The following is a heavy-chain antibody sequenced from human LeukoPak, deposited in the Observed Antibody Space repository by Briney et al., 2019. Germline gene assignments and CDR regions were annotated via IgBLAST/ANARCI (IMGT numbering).Heavy chain of an antibody. Sequence: ASVKVSCKASGYTFTGYYMHWVGQAPGQGLEWMGRINPNSGGTNYAQKFQGRVTMTRDTSISTAYMELSRLRSDDTAVYYCARPKSFANDAFDIWGQGTMVTVSS. J-gene: IGHJ3*02. V-gene: IGHV1-2*06. D-gene: IGHD3-16*01. CDR3: ARPKSFANDAFDI. CDR1: GYTFTGYY. CDR2: INPNSGGT.